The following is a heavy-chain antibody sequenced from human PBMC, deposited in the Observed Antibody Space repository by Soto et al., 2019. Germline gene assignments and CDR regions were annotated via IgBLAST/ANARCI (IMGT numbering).Heavy chain of an antibody. V-gene: IGHV3-23*01. J-gene: IGHJ6*03. Sequence: GGFLRLSCAASGCTFISYAMTWVRQAPGKGLEWVSAISGSGGSTYYADSVKGQFTISRDNSKNTLYLQMNSLRAEDTAVYYCAKGSSSSAGNYYYYYMDVWGKGTTVTVSS. CDR1: GCTFISYA. CDR3: AKGSSSSAGNYYYYYMDV. D-gene: IGHD6-6*01. CDR2: ISGSGGST.